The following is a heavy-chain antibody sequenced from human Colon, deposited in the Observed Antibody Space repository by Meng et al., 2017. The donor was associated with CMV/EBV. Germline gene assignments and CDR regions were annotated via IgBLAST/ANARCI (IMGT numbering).Heavy chain of an antibody. CDR2: ISDSGSST. Sequence: FTFSSYAMSWVRQAPGKGLEWVSAISDSGSSTYYAGSAKGRFTISRDNSKNTLYLQMNSLRAEDTAVYYCAKVPPVFGVVLNWFDPWGQGTLVTVSS. V-gene: IGHV3-23*01. J-gene: IGHJ5*02. D-gene: IGHD3-3*01. CDR3: AKVPPVFGVVLNWFDP. CDR1: FTFSSYA.